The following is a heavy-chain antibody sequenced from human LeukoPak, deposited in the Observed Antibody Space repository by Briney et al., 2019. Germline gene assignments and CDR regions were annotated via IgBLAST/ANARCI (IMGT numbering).Heavy chain of an antibody. J-gene: IGHJ6*02. CDR1: GFTFDDYA. CDR3: AKDSNSGRYYYFGLDV. CDR2: ISGDGNHP. D-gene: IGHD4-23*01. Sequence: GGSLRLSCAAPGFTFDDYAMHWVRQAPGKGLEWVSVISGDGNHPYYADSVKGRFTISRDNSKNSLSLQMNSLRTEDTALYYCAKDSNSGRYYYFGLDVWGQGTTVTVSS. V-gene: IGHV3-43*02.